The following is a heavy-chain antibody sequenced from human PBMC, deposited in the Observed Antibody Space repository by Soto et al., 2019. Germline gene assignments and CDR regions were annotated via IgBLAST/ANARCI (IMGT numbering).Heavy chain of an antibody. CDR3: VGAAMWTGKGFES. Sequence: QVQLVEAGGGVVQPGKSLRLSCAASGFTFSSYTIHWVRQAPGRGLQWVAVISSDGTNKYYADSVRGRFTISRDNSNRTAYLQMNSLRGDDTADYYWVGAAMWTGKGFESWGRGTLVTVSS. J-gene: IGHJ4*02. D-gene: IGHD2-21*01. V-gene: IGHV3-30*04. CDR1: GFTFSSYT. CDR2: ISSDGTNK.